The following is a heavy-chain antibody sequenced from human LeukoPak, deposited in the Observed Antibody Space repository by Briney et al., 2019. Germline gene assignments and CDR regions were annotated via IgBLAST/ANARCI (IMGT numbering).Heavy chain of an antibody. J-gene: IGHJ5*02. V-gene: IGHV4-34*01. CDR3: ARGPRRERPRNWFDP. D-gene: IGHD6-6*01. CDR1: GGSFSGYY. CDR2: INHSGST. Sequence: SETLSLTCAVYGGSFSGYYWSWVRQPPGKGLEWIGEINHSGSTNYSPSLKSRVTISVDASKNQFSLKLSSVTAADTAVYYCARGPRRERPRNWFDPWGQGTLVTVSS.